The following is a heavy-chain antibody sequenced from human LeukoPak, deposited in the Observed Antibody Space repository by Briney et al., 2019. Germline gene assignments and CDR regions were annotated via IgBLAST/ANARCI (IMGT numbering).Heavy chain of an antibody. CDR3: ARDRIAAAGTGY. D-gene: IGHD6-13*01. CDR1: GGSSSSYY. V-gene: IGHV4-59*12. J-gene: IGHJ4*02. Sequence: SETLSLTCTVSGGSSSSYYWSWIRQRPGKVLEWIGYIYYSGSTNYNPSLKSRVTISVDTSKNQFSLKLSSVTAADTAVYYCARDRIAAAGTGYWGQGTLVTVSS. CDR2: IYYSGST.